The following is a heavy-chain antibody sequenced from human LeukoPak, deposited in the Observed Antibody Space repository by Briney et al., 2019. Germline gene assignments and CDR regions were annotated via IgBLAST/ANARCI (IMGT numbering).Heavy chain of an antibody. D-gene: IGHD5-18*01. V-gene: IGHV4-59*01. CDR3: ARSDTAMAMDV. CDR1: GGSISSYY. Sequence: MSSETLTLTCTVSGGSISSYYWSWIRQPPGKGLEWIGYIYYSGSTNYNPSLKSRVTISVDTSKNQFSLKLGSVTAADTAVYYCARSDTAMAMDVWGQGTTVTVSS. J-gene: IGHJ6*02. CDR2: IYYSGST.